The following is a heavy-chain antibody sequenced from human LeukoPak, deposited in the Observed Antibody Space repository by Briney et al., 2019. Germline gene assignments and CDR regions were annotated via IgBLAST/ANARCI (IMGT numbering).Heavy chain of an antibody. J-gene: IGHJ4*02. CDR3: ARMAQDFWSGYYVDY. V-gene: IGHV4-30-2*01. CDR2: IYHSGST. CDR1: GGSISSGGYS. Sequence: SETLSLTCAVSGGSISSGGYSWSWIRQPPGKGLEWIGYIYHSGSTYYNPSLKSRVTISVDRSKNQFSLKLSSVTAADTAVYYCARMAQDFWSGYYVDYWGQGTLVTVSS. D-gene: IGHD3-3*01.